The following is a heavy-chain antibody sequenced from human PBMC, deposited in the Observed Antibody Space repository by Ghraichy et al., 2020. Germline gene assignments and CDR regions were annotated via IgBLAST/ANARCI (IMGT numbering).Heavy chain of an antibody. Sequence: GGSLRLSCAASGFTFSSYWMSWVRQAPGKGLEWVANIKRDGSEKYYVDSVKGRFTVSRDNAKNSLYMQMNSQRAEDTAVYYCARDHKSMGGLIWGQGTMVTVSS. J-gene: IGHJ3*02. V-gene: IGHV3-7*01. CDR2: IKRDGSEK. CDR3: ARDHKSMGGLI. CDR1: GFTFSSYW. D-gene: IGHD2/OR15-2a*01.